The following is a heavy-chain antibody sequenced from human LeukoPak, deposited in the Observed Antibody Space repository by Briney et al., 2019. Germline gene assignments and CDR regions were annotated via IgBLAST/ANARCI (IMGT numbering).Heavy chain of an antibody. CDR3: ARDVVVAATAYYYYYYGMDV. CDR1: GYTFTSYY. CDR2: INPSGGST. D-gene: IGHD2-15*01. V-gene: IGHV1-46*01. Sequence: ASVKVSCKASGYTFTSYYMHWVRQAPGQGLEWMGIINPSGGSTSYAQKFQGRVTMTRDTSTSTVYMELSSLRSEDTAVYYCARDVVVAATAYYYYYYGMDVWGQGTTVTVSS. J-gene: IGHJ6*02.